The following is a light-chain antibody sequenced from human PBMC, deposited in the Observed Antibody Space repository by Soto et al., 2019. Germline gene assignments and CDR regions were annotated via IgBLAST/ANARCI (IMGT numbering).Light chain of an antibody. CDR1: QSVSSSY. CDR2: GAS. CDR3: QQYGSSPGIT. J-gene: IGKJ5*01. V-gene: IGKV3-20*01. Sequence: EIVLTQSPGTLSLSPGERATLSCRASQSVSSSYLAWYQQKPGQAPRLLIYGASGRATGIPDRFSGSGPGTDFTLTISRLEPEDFAVYYCQQYGSSPGITFGQGTRLEIK.